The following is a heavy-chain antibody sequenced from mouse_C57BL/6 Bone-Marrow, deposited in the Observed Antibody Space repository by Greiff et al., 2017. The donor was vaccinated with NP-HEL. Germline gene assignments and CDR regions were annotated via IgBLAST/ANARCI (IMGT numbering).Heavy chain of an antibody. J-gene: IGHJ4*01. D-gene: IGHD2-1*01. V-gene: IGHV1-64*01. CDR3: ARSEIYYGNYYAMDY. CDR2: IHPNSGST. Sequence: VQLQQPGAELVKPGASVKLSCKASGYTFTSYWMHWVKQRPGQGLEWIGMIHPNSGSTNYNEKFKSKATLTVDKSSSTAYMQLSSLTSEDSAVSYYARSEIYYGNYYAMDYWGQGTSVTVSS. CDR1: GYTFTSYW.